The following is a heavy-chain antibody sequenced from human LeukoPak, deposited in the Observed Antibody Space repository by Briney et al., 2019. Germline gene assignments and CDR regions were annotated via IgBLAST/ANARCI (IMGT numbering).Heavy chain of an antibody. CDR3: ASSSSSGWYGNDYYYYYMDV. CDR1: GGSVSSNTYY. D-gene: IGHD6-19*01. V-gene: IGHV4-61*01. Sequence: SETLSLTCTVSGGSVSSNTYYWGWIRQPPGKGLEWIGYIYYSGSTNYNPSLKSRVTISVDTSKNQFSLKLSSVTAADTAVYYCASSSSSGWYGNDYYYYYMDVWGKGTTVTIPS. J-gene: IGHJ6*03. CDR2: IYYSGST.